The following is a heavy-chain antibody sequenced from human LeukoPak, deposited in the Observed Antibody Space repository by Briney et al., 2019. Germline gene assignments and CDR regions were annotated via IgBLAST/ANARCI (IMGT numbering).Heavy chain of an antibody. CDR1: GFTFSSYA. D-gene: IGHD4-11*01. CDR2: ISYDGSNK. V-gene: IGHV3-30-3*01. Sequence: GGSLRLSCAASGFTFSSYAMHWVRQAPGKGLEWVAVISYDGSNKYYADSVKGRFTISRDDSKNTLYLQMNSLRAEDTAVFYCARAPSASTVTTGGFDYWGQGTLVTVSS. J-gene: IGHJ4*02. CDR3: ARAPSASTVTTGGFDY.